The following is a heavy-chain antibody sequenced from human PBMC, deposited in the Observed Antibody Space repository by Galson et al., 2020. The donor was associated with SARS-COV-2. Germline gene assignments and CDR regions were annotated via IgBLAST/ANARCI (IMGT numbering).Heavy chain of an antibody. CDR3: AKDHPDYYDSSGYYTSYFDY. V-gene: IGHV3-30*18. J-gene: IGHJ4*02. Sequence: TGGSLRLSCAASGFTFSSYGMHWVRQAPGKGLEWVAVISYDGSNKYYADSVKGRFTISRDNSKNTLYLQMNSLRAEDTAVYYCAKDHPDYYDSSGYYTSYFDYWGQGTLVTVSS. CDR2: ISYDGSNK. D-gene: IGHD3-22*01. CDR1: GFTFSSYG.